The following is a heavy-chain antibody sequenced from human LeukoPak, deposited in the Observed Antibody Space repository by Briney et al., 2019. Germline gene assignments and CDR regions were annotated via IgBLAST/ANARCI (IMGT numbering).Heavy chain of an antibody. V-gene: IGHV4-31*03. CDR2: IYYSGST. D-gene: IGHD2-15*01. J-gene: IGHJ3*02. CDR3: AAAMVAIDAFDI. CDR1: GGSISSGGYY. Sequence: PSQTLSLTCTVSGGSISSGGYYWSWIRQHPGKGLEWIGYIYYSGSTYYNPSLKSRVTISVDTSKSQFSLKLSSVTAADTAVYYCAAAMVAIDAFDIWGQGTMVTVSS.